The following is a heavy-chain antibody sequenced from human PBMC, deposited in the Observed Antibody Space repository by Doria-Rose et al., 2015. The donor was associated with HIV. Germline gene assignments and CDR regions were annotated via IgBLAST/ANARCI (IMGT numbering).Heavy chain of an antibody. V-gene: IGHV4-34*01. Sequence: TCAVYGGAFSTYHWSWIRQPPGKGLEWIGEINHSGSTNYNPSLKGRVTISVDTSKNQFSLRLTSVTAADTAVYYCARGSLTEEIWAFDIWGQGTRVTVSS. CDR3: ARGSLTEEIWAFDI. CDR1: GGAFSTYH. CDR2: INHSGST. D-gene: IGHD3-16*01. J-gene: IGHJ3*02.